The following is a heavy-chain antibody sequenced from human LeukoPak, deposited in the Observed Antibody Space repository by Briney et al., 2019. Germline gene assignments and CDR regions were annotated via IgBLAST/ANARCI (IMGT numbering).Heavy chain of an antibody. Sequence: SVKVSCKASGGTFSSYAISWVRQAPGQGLEWMGGIIPIFGTASYAQKFQGRVTITADESTSTAYMELSSLRSEDTAVYYCARVPDYDILTGYPYYFDYWGQGTLVTVSS. CDR1: GGTFSSYA. V-gene: IGHV1-69*13. D-gene: IGHD3-9*01. CDR2: IIPIFGTA. J-gene: IGHJ4*02. CDR3: ARVPDYDILTGYPYYFDY.